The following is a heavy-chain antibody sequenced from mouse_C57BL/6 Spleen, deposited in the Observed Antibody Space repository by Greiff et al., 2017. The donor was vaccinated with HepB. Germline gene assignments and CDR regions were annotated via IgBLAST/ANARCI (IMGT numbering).Heavy chain of an antibody. J-gene: IGHJ4*01. CDR3: ARRGYSNYPYAMDY. Sequence: VQLQQPGAELVRPGSSVKLSCKASGYTFTSYWMHWVKQRPIQGLEWIGNIDPSDSETHYNQKFKDKATLTVDKSSSTAYMQLSSLTSEDSAVYYSARRGYSNYPYAMDYWGQGTSVTVSS. V-gene: IGHV1-52*01. D-gene: IGHD2-5*01. CDR2: IDPSDSET. CDR1: GYTFTSYW.